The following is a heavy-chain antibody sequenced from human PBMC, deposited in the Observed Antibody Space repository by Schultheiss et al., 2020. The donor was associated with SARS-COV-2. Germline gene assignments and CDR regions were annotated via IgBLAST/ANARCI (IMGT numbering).Heavy chain of an antibody. D-gene: IGHD2-21*01. Sequence: YWIGWVRQMPGKGLEWMGIIYYSGSTYYTPSLKSRVTISVDTSKNQFSLKLRSATAADTAVYYCARSYSKYYYYYGMDVWGQGTTVTVS. CDR3: ARSYSKYYYYYGMDV. V-gene: IGHV4-39*07. CDR1: Y. CDR2: IYYSGST. J-gene: IGHJ6*02.